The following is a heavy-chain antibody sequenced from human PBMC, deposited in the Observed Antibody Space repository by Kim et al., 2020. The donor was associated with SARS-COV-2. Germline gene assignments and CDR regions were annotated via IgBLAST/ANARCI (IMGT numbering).Heavy chain of an antibody. J-gene: IGHJ4*02. D-gene: IGHD1-26*01. Sequence: NYAQKLQGRVTMTTDTSTSTAYMELRSLRSDDTAVYYCARDRPEEPLFDYWGQGTLVTVSS. V-gene: IGHV1-18*01. CDR3: ARDRPEEPLFDY.